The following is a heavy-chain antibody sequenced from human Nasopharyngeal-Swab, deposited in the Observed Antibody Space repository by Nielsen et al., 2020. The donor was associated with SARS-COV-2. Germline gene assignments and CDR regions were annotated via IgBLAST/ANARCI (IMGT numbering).Heavy chain of an antibody. CDR2: ISAYNGNT. Sequence: ASVKVSCKASGYTFTSYGISWVRQAPGQGLEWMGWISAYNGNTNYAQKLQGRVTMTTDTSTSTAYMELRSLRSDDTAVYYCATYVDTAMESFDYWSQGTLVNVSS. CDR1: GYTFTSYG. D-gene: IGHD5-18*01. CDR3: ATYVDTAMESFDY. J-gene: IGHJ4*02. V-gene: IGHV1-18*04.